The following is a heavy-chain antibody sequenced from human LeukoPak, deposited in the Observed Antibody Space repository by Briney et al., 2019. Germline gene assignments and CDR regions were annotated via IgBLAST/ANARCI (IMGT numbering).Heavy chain of an antibody. Sequence: KPSETLSLTCTVSGGSISGFYWGWIRQPPGTGLEWIGSIYYSGSTHYNPSLKSRVTISVDTSKNQFSLKLSSVTAADTAVYYCARQSGDFDYWGQGTLVTVSS. J-gene: IGHJ4*02. D-gene: IGHD2-15*01. CDR2: IYYSGST. CDR3: ARQSGDFDY. V-gene: IGHV4-39*01. CDR1: GGSISGFY.